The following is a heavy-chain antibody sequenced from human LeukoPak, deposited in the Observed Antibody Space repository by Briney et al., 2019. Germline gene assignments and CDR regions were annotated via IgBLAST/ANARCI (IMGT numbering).Heavy chain of an antibody. CDR2: ISGSGGST. J-gene: IGHJ4*02. V-gene: IGHV3-23*01. CDR1: GFTFSSYA. CDR3: AKDLSVTEDY. Sequence: GGSLRLSCAASGFTFSSYAMSWVRQTPGKGLEWVSAISGSGGSTYYADSVKGRLTISRDNSKNTLYLQMNSLRAEDTAVYYCAKDLSVTEDYWGQGTLVTVSS. D-gene: IGHD4-4*01.